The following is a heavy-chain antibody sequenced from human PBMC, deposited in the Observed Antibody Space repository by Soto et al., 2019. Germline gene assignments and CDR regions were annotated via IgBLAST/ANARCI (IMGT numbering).Heavy chain of an antibody. CDR2: IYYSGST. D-gene: IGHD2-2*01. CDR1: GGSVSSGSYY. J-gene: IGHJ5*02. Sequence: PSETLSLTCTVSGGSVSSGSYYWSWIRQPPGKGLEWIGYIYYSGSTNYNPSLKSRVTISVGTSKNQFSLKLSSVTAADTAVYYCARGGSRKRYCSSTSCYDGPWFDPWGQGTLVTVSS. V-gene: IGHV4-61*01. CDR3: ARGGSRKRYCSSTSCYDGPWFDP.